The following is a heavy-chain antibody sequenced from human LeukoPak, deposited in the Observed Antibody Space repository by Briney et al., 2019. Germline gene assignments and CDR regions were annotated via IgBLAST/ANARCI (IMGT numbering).Heavy chain of an antibody. J-gene: IGHJ4*02. CDR3: AGDPGKAKSEGYFDY. CDR1: GFTFSDYC. Sequence: NSGGSLRLSCAASGFTFSDYCMNWIRQAPGKGLEWVSYISSSGTTIYYADSVKGRFTISRDNAKNSLYLQMNSLRAGDAAVYYCAGDPGKAKSEGYFDYWGQGTLVTVSS. CDR2: ISSSGTTI. V-gene: IGHV3-11*01.